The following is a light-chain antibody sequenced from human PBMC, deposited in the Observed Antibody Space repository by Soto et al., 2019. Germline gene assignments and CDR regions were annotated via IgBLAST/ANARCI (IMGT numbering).Light chain of an antibody. CDR3: SSWTNIATVV. V-gene: IGLV2-14*03. Sequence: QSALTQPASVSGSPGQSITISGTGTSSDVGAHFNYVSWYQQHPGKAPKLMIYDVGNRPSGVSNRFSGSKSGNTASRTISGHQAEDDADYYCSSWTNIATVVFGTGTKLTVL. J-gene: IGLJ2*01. CDR1: SSDVGAHFNY. CDR2: DVG.